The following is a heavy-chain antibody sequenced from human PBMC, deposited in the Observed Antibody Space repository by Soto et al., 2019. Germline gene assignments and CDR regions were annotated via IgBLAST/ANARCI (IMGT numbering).Heavy chain of an antibody. J-gene: IGHJ3*02. V-gene: IGHV3-53*01. CDR3: ARDRPGDEGDGFDI. Sequence: GGSLRIFCAASGLPVSSSDINLVRQAPGKGLEWVSVLYSGGSTHYAGSVKGRFIVSRDNSKNTLYLQMNSLRVEDTAVYYCARDRPGDEGDGFDIWGHGTMVTVSS. D-gene: IGHD3-10*01. CDR1: GLPVSSSD. CDR2: LYSGGST.